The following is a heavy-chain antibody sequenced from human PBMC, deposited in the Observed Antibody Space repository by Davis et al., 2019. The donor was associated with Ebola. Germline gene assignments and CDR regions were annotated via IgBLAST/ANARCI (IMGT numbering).Heavy chain of an antibody. CDR3: ARVSYSYGYWFDP. J-gene: IGHJ5*02. CDR1: GYTFTSYY. Sequence: SVKVSCKASGYTFTSYYMHWVRQAPGQGLEWMGRIIPILGIANYAQKFQGRVTITADKSTSTAYMELSSLRSEDTAVYYCARVSYSYGYWFDPWGQGTLVTVSS. CDR2: IIPILGIA. V-gene: IGHV1-69*04. D-gene: IGHD5-18*01.